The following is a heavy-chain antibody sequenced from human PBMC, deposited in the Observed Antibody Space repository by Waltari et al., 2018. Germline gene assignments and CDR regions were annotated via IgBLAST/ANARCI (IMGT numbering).Heavy chain of an antibody. V-gene: IGHV1-69*04. CDR3: ARGETLTTVTGRGRSPHYYYYMDV. J-gene: IGHJ6*03. Sequence: QVQLVQSGAEVKKPGSSVKVSCKASGGTFSSYAISWVRQAPGQGLEWLGGIIPMLGIANYAQKCQGRVTITADESTSTADMELSSLRSEDTAVYYCARGETLTTVTGRGRSPHYYYYMDVWGKGTTVTVSS. CDR2: IIPMLGIA. D-gene: IGHD4-17*01. CDR1: GGTFSSYA.